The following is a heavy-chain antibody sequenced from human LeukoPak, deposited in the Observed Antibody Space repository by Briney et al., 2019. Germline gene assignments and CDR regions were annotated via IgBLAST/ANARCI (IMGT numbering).Heavy chain of an antibody. CDR2: ISGSGGST. CDR1: GFTFSSYW. CDR3: AKDMGGGDCQFDY. Sequence: GGSLRLSCAASGFTFSSYWMSWVRQAPGKGLEWVSAISGSGGSTYYADSVKGRFTISRDNSKNTLYLQMNSLRAEDTAVYYCAKDMGGGDCQFDYWGQGTLVTVSS. V-gene: IGHV3-23*01. D-gene: IGHD2-21*02. J-gene: IGHJ4*02.